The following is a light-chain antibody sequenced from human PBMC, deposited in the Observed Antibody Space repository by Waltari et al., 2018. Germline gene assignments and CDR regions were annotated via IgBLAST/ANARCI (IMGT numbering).Light chain of an antibody. CDR1: KSLVHSTGNTH. CDR2: NGF. CDR3: MQSTHWPLT. Sequence: DVVMTQSPLSLAVTLGQQASISGRSSKSLVHSTGNTHLKWYLQRPGQSPRRLIYNGFTRDSGVPDRFSGSGSGTDFTLMISRVEAEDVGVYYCMQSTHWPLTFGGGTKVEIK. V-gene: IGKV2-30*02. J-gene: IGKJ4*01.